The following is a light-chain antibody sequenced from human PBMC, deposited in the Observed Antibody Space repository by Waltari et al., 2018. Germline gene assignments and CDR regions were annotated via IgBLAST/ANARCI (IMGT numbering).Light chain of an antibody. CDR2: DAS. J-gene: IGKJ4*01. CDR3: QQRSSLLPVT. V-gene: IGKV3-11*01. Sequence: EIVLTQSPGTVSLSPGERATLSCRASQNVDNYVAWYQQRPGQTPKLLIYDASNRATGVPARFSGSGSGTDCTLTISGLEPEDFAVYYCQQRSSLLPVTFGGGTKVEIK. CDR1: QNVDNY.